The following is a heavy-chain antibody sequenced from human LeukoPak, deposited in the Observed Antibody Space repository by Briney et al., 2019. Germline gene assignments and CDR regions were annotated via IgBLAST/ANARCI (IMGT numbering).Heavy chain of an antibody. V-gene: IGHV3-66*01. J-gene: IGHJ4*02. CDR3: VRAEASSWFAF. CDR2: IYSGGAA. Sequence: PGGSLRLSCAASGFSVCNNYMSWVRQAPGTGLEWVSIIYSGGAAYYADSVKGRFTISRDHSKNTLSLQMDSLRVEDTAIYYCVRAEASSWFAFWGQGTLVTVSS. CDR1: GFSVCNNY. D-gene: IGHD6-13*01.